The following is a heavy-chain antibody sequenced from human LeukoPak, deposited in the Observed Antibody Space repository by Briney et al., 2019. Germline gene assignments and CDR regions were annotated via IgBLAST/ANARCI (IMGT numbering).Heavy chain of an antibody. CDR1: GFTFSSYA. D-gene: IGHD3-9*01. CDR2: ISDSGGNT. V-gene: IGHV3-23*01. J-gene: IGHJ6*02. CDR3: AKQPILSGYYSSNYYYYGMDV. Sequence: PGGSLRLSCAASGFTFSSYAMSWVRQAPGKGLEWVSGISDSGGNTYYADSVKGRFTISRDNSKNTLYLQMDSLRAEDTAVYYCAKQPILSGYYSSNYYYYGMDVWGQGTTVTVSS.